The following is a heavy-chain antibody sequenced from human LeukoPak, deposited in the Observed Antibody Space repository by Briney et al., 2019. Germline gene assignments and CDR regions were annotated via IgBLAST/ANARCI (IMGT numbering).Heavy chain of an antibody. Sequence: ASVKVSCKASGYTFTGYYIHWVRQAPGQGLEWMGWISAYNGNTNYAQKLQGRVTMTTDTSTSTAYMELRSLRSDDTAVYYCAREEFSGLMITFGGVIGLDYWGQGTLVTVSS. V-gene: IGHV1-18*04. J-gene: IGHJ4*02. CDR1: GYTFTGYY. CDR2: ISAYNGNT. CDR3: AREEFSGLMITFGGVIGLDY. D-gene: IGHD3-16*02.